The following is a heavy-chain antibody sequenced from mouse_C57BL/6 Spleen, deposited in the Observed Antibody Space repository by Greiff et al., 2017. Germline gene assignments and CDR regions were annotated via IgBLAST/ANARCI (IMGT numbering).Heavy chain of an antibody. J-gene: IGHJ3*01. CDR1: GFTFTDYY. V-gene: IGHV7-3*01. CDR2: IRNKANGYTT. Sequence: EVKLMESGGGLVQPGGSLSLSCAASGFTFTDYYMSWVRQPPGKALEWLGFIRNKANGYTTEYSASVKGRFTISRDNSQSILYLQMNALRAEDSATYYCARHYGSSPFAYWGQGTLVTVSA. D-gene: IGHD1-1*01. CDR3: ARHYGSSPFAY.